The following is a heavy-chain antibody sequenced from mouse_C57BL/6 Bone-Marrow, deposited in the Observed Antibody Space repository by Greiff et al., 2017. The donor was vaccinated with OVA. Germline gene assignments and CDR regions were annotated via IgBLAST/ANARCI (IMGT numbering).Heavy chain of an antibody. V-gene: IGHV1-19*01. CDR3: ARGDYYGSRVAY. Sequence: EVQLQQSGPVLVKPGASVKMSCKASGYTFTDYYMNWVKQSHGKSLEWIGVINPYNGGTSYNQKFKGKATLTVDKSSSTAYMELNSLTSEDSAVYYCARGDYYGSRVAYWGQGTLVTVSA. J-gene: IGHJ3*01. D-gene: IGHD1-1*01. CDR2: INPYNGGT. CDR1: GYTFTDYY.